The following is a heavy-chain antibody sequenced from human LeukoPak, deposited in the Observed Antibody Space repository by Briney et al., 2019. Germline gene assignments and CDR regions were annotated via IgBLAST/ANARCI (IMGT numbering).Heavy chain of an antibody. CDR2: IYYSGST. Sequence: SETLSPTCTVSGGSISSYYWSWIRQPPGKGLEWIGYIYYSGSTNYNPSLKSRVTISVDTSKNQFSLKLSSVTAADTAVYYCARSFYGSGYNWFDPWGQGTLVTVSS. V-gene: IGHV4-59*12. D-gene: IGHD3-10*01. CDR1: GGSISSYY. J-gene: IGHJ5*02. CDR3: ARSFYGSGYNWFDP.